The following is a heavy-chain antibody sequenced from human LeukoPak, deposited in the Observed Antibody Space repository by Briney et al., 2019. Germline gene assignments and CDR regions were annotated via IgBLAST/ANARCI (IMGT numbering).Heavy chain of an antibody. Sequence: ASVKVSCKASGYTFTGYYMHWVRQAPGQGLEWMGWINPNSGGTNYAQKFQGRVTMTRDTSISTAYMELSRLRSDDTAVHYCAIRAYCSGGSCYSGYHYYYGMDVWGQGTTVTVSS. CDR1: GYTFTGYY. CDR3: AIRAYCSGGSCYSGYHYYYGMDV. CDR2: INPNSGGT. J-gene: IGHJ6*02. D-gene: IGHD2-15*01. V-gene: IGHV1-2*02.